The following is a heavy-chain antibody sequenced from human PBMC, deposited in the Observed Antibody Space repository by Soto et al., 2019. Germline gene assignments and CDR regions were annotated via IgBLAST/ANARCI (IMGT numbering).Heavy chain of an antibody. J-gene: IGHJ5*02. CDR1: GGTFSSYA. CDR2: IIPIFGTA. D-gene: IGHD3-22*01. Sequence: SVKVSCKASGGTFSSYAISWVRQAPGQGLEWMGGIIPIFGTANYAQKFQGRVTITADESTSTAYMELSSLRSEDTGVYYCARDEYYSDSSGYYYSNWFDTWGQGNLVTVSS. CDR3: ARDEYYSDSSGYYYSNWFDT. V-gene: IGHV1-69*13.